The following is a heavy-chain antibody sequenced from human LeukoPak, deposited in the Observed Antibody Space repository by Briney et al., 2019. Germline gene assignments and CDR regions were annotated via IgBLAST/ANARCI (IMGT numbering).Heavy chain of an antibody. Sequence: SETLSLTCTVSGGSISSGGYCWSWIRQHPGKGLEWIGYIYYSGSTYYKPSLKSRDTISVDTSKNQFSLKLSSVTAADTAVYYCAREPTEYYYDSSGYHLDYWGQGTLVTVSS. J-gene: IGHJ4*02. CDR1: GGSISSGGYC. V-gene: IGHV4-31*03. CDR2: IYYSGST. D-gene: IGHD3-22*01. CDR3: AREPTEYYYDSSGYHLDY.